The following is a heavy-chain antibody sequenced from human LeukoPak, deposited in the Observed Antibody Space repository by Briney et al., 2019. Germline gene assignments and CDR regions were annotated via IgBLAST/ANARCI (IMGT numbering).Heavy chain of an antibody. V-gene: IGHV4-59*12. CDR2: IYYSGST. J-gene: IGHJ4*02. D-gene: IGHD3-9*01. CDR3: ATKRYFDLHYFRS. Sequence: SETLSLTCTVSGGSISSYYWSWIRQPPGKGLEWIGYIYYSGSTNYNPSLKSRVTISVDTSKNQFSLNLSSVTAADTAVYYCATKRYFDLHYFRSWGQGTLVTVSS. CDR1: GGSISSYY.